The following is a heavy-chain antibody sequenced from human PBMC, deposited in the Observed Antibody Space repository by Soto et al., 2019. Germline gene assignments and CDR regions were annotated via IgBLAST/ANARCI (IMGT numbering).Heavy chain of an antibody. CDR2: IYWNDDK. Sequence: GAELVNTKQTLRVDLTFWGLSLSTNGMGVVWIRQPPGQALEWLALIYWNDDKRYSPSLKSRLTITKDTSKNQVVLTMTNMDPVDTATYYCAHTRLYGGDSFQHWGQGTPVTVSS. J-gene: IGHJ1*01. CDR1: GLSLSTNGMG. D-gene: IGHD2-21*02. CDR3: AHTRLYGGDSFQH. V-gene: IGHV2-5*01.